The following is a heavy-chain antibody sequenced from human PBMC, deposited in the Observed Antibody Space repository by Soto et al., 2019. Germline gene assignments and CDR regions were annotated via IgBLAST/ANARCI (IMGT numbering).Heavy chain of an antibody. CDR3: ARDVHFGRDGYNFVFYY. CDR2: IIPIFGTA. J-gene: IGHJ4*02. V-gene: IGHV1-69*01. Sequence: QVQLVQSGAEVKKPGSSVKVSCKASGGTFSSYAISWVRQAPGQGLEWMGGIIPIFGTANYAQKFQGRVTITADESTSTAYMELSSLRSEDTAVYYCARDVHFGRDGYNFVFYYWGQGTLVTVSS. CDR1: GGTFSSYA. D-gene: IGHD5-12*01.